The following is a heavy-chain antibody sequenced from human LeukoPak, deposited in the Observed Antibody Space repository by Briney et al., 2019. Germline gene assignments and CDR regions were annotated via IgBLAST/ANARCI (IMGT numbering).Heavy chain of an antibody. CDR2: IYYSGST. CDR3: ARAPEYYYDSSGYPNAFDI. Sequence: SQTLSLTCTVSGGSISSGDYYWSWIRQPPGKGLEWIGYIYYSGSTYYNPSLKSRVTISVDTSKNQFFLKLSSVTAADTAVYYCARAPEYYYDSSGYPNAFDIWAQGTMVTVSS. J-gene: IGHJ3*02. V-gene: IGHV4-30-4*01. D-gene: IGHD3-22*01. CDR1: GGSISSGDYY.